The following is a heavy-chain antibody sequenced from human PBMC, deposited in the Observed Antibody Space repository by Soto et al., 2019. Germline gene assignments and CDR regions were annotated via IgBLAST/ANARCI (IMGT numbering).Heavy chain of an antibody. CDR2: IYYSGST. Sequence: QVQLQESGPGLVKPSETLSLTCTVSGGSISSYYWSWIRQPPGKGLEWIGYIYYSGSTNYNPSLNSRVAIGVGTSKSQFSLKLISVTAADTAVYYCAGVGFLSGYPYYYYYYMDVWGKGTTVTVSS. D-gene: IGHD3-3*01. J-gene: IGHJ6*03. CDR3: AGVGFLSGYPYYYYYYMDV. CDR1: GGSISSYY. V-gene: IGHV4-59*01.